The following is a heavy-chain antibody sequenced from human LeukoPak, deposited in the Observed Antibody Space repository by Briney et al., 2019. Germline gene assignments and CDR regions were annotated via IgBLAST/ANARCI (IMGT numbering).Heavy chain of an antibody. CDR3: ARGAATISLDLGEDY. D-gene: IGHD5-12*01. V-gene: IGHV4-34*01. J-gene: IGHJ4*02. Sequence: SETLSLTCAVYGGSFSGYYWSWIRQPPGKGLEWIGEINHSGSTNYSPSLKSRVTISVDTSKNQFSLKLSSVTAADTAVYYCARGAATISLDLGEDYWGQGTLVTVSS. CDR1: GGSFSGYY. CDR2: INHSGST.